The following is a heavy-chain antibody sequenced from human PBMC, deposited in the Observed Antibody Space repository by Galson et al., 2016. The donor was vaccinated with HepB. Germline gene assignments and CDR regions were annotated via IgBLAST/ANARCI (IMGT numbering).Heavy chain of an antibody. V-gene: IGHV3-33*06. J-gene: IGHJ4*02. Sequence: SLRLSCAASGFSFSSYAMHLVRQAPDKGLEWVATVWYDGSNKYYRDSVKGRFTISRDNSKNTLSLQMNRLRAEDTAVYYCAKDPTRYVWGNYRPNYYFDYWGQGTLVTVSS. CDR3: AKDPTRYVWGNYRPNYYFDY. CDR1: GFSFSSYA. D-gene: IGHD3-16*02. CDR2: VWYDGSNK.